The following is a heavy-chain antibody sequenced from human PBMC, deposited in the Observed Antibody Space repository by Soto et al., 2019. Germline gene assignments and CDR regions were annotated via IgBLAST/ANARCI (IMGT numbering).Heavy chain of an antibody. CDR3: ARGLRTVTTLDY. J-gene: IGHJ4*02. CDR1: GGSIISYY. D-gene: IGHD4-17*01. V-gene: IGHV4-59*01. CDR2: IYYSGST. Sequence: SETLSLTCTVSGGSIISYYWSWIRQPPGKGLEWIGYIYYSGSTNYNPSLKSRVTISVDTSKNQFSLKLSSVTAADTAVYYCARGLRTVTTLDYWGQGTLVTVSS.